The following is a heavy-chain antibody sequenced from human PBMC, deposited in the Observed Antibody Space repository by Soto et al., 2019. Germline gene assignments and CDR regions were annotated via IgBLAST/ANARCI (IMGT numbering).Heavy chain of an antibody. Sequence: SLRLSCAASGFTFSSYWMSWVRQAPGKGLEWVAVIWYDGSNKYYADSVKGRFTISRDNSKNTLYLQMNSLRAEDTAVYYCARGCLGELSLLKYNWFDPWGQGTLVTVSS. V-gene: IGHV3-33*08. CDR1: GFTFSSYW. J-gene: IGHJ5*02. CDR2: IWYDGSNK. D-gene: IGHD3-16*02. CDR3: ARGCLGELSLLKYNWFDP.